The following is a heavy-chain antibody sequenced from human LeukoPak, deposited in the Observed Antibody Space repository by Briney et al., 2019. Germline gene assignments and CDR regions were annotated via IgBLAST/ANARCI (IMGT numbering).Heavy chain of an antibody. J-gene: IGHJ3*02. V-gene: IGHV4-59*01. CDR1: GGSISSYY. D-gene: IGHD6-13*01. CDR3: ARAWEQQLVQGAFDI. Sequence: SETLSLTCTVSGGSISSYYWSWIRQPPGKGLEWIGFIFYSGGTNYNPSLKSRVTISVDTSKNQFSLKLSSVTAADTAVYYCARAWEQQLVQGAFDIWGQGTLVTVSS. CDR2: IFYSGGT.